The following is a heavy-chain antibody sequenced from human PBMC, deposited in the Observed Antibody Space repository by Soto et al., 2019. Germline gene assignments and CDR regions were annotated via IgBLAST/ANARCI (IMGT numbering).Heavy chain of an antibody. CDR2: IYSDGSAT. CDR3: ARGNYGGFDY. V-gene: IGHV3-74*03. CDR1: GFTFSYYW. D-gene: IGHD4-17*01. J-gene: IGHJ4*02. Sequence: EVQLVESGGGLVEPGGSLRLSCAASGFTFSYYWMHWVRQTPEKGLVWVARIYSDGSATTYADSVKGRFTISRDNSKNTLSLQMTSLRADDTAVYYCARGNYGGFDYWGQGTLVTVSS.